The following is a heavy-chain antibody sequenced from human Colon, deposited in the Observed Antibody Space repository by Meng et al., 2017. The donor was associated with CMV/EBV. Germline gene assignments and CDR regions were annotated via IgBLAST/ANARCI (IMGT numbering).Heavy chain of an antibody. D-gene: IGHD3-10*01. V-gene: IGHV1-18*01. Sequence: FTSYGISWVRQAPGQGLEWMGWISAYNGNTNYAQKLQGRVTMTTDTSTSTAYMELRSLRSDDTAVYYCARDWVEGITMVRGVIGWFDPWGQGTLVTVSS. CDR1: FTSYG. CDR3: ARDWVEGITMVRGVIGWFDP. CDR2: ISAYNGNT. J-gene: IGHJ5*02.